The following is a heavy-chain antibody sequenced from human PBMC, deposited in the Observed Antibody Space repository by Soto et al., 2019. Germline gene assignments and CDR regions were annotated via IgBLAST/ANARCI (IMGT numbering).Heavy chain of an antibody. CDR3: ARSRGSGSYGRAFDI. Sequence: LETLCLTCAVDGGSFSGYYWSWIRQPPGKGLEWIGEINHSGSTNYNPSLKSRVTISVDTSKNQFSLKLSSVTAADTAVYYCARSRGSGSYGRAFDIWGQGTMVTVSS. V-gene: IGHV4-34*01. J-gene: IGHJ3*02. CDR1: GGSFSGYY. D-gene: IGHD3-10*01. CDR2: INHSGST.